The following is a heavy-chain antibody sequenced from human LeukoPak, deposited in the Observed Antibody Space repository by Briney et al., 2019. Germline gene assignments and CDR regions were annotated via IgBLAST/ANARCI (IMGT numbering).Heavy chain of an antibody. D-gene: IGHD1-7*01. CDR1: GYSFTTYW. CDR3: ARGNYPLDASDI. Sequence: ESLKISCKGSGYSFTTYWIAWVRQMPGKGLEWMGIIYPGDSNTKYSPSFQGQVTISADKSISTAYLQWSSLKASDTAMYYCARGNYPLDASDIWGQGTVVTVSS. CDR2: IYPGDSNT. V-gene: IGHV5-51*01. J-gene: IGHJ3*02.